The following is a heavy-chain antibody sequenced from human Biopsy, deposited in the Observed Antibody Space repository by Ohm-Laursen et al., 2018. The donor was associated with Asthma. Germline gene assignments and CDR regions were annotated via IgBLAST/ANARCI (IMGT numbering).Heavy chain of an antibody. CDR1: GDTFNTYV. CDR3: ARKAGSCISRTCYSLDF. V-gene: IGHV1-69*01. Sequence: SVSVSCKTFGDTFNTYVIGWGRQAPGEGIEWMGGSYSVFGTTTYPQKFQDRVTITADDSTSTVYMELSSLRSEDTAVYYCARKAGSCISRTCYSLDFWGQGTLVTVSS. J-gene: IGHJ4*02. D-gene: IGHD2-2*01. CDR2: SYSVFGTT.